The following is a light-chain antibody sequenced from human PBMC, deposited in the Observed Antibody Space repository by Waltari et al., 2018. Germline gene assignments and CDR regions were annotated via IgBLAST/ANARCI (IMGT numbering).Light chain of an antibody. V-gene: IGKV1-8*01. J-gene: IGKJ4*01. CDR3: QQYYSYPPT. CDR1: QGISSY. CDR2: AAS. Sequence: AIRMTQSPSSFSVSPGDRVTITCRASQGISSYLAWYQQKPGKAPKLLIYAASTLQSGVPSRFSGSGSGTDFTLTISCLQSEDFATYYCQQYYSYPPTFGGGTKVEIK.